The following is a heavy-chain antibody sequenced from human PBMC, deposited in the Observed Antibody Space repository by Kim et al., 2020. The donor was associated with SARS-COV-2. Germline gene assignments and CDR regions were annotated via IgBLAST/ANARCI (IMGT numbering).Heavy chain of an antibody. Sequence: YYNPSLKSRVTISVDTSKNQFSLKLSSVTAADTAVYYCARLGRRAGYFDYWGQGTLVTVSS. CDR3: ARLGRRAGYFDY. J-gene: IGHJ4*02. V-gene: IGHV4-39*01. D-gene: IGHD6-19*01.